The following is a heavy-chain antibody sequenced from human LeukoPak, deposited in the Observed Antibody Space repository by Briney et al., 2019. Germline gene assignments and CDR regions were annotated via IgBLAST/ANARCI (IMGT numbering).Heavy chain of an antibody. V-gene: IGHV4-38-2*02. D-gene: IGHD6-19*01. Sequence: SETLSLTCTVSGYSIRSGFYWGWIRQPPGKGLEWIGNIYHSGITYYTPSLSSRVTMSVDTSKNQFSLKLSSVTAADTAVYYCASSWFAVAGTETNWFDPWGQGTLVTVSS. CDR1: GYSIRSGFY. CDR3: ASSWFAVAGTETNWFDP. J-gene: IGHJ5*02. CDR2: IYHSGIT.